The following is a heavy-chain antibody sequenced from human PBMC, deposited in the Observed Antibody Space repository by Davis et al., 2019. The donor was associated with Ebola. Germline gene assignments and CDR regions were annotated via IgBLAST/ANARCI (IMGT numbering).Heavy chain of an antibody. CDR2: IIPILGIA. Sequence: AASVKVSCKASGGTFSSYAISWVRQAPGQGLEWMGRIIPILGIANYAQKFQGRVTITADKSTSTAYMELSSLRAEDTAVYYCAREGLCSSASCLDYWGQGTLVTVSS. D-gene: IGHD2-2*01. J-gene: IGHJ4*02. CDR3: AREGLCSSASCLDY. CDR1: GGTFSSYA. V-gene: IGHV1-69*04.